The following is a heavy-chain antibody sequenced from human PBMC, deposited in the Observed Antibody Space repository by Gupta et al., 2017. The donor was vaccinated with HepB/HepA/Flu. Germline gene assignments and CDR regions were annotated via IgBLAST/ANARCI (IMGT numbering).Heavy chain of an antibody. CDR2: IGTAGDT. V-gene: IGHV3-13*01. CDR3: ARGSSSWFSTFDI. D-gene: IGHD6-13*01. CDR1: GFTLRRYD. J-gene: IGHJ3*02. Sequence: EVQLVESGGGLVQPGGSLRLSCAASGFTLRRYDITWFRQATGKGLEWVSAIGTAGDTYYPGSVKGRFTISRENAKNSLYLQMNSLRAGDTAVYYCARGSSSWFSTFDIWGQGTMVTVSS.